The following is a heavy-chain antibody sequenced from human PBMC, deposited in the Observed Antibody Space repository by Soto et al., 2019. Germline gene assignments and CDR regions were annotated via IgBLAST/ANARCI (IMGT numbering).Heavy chain of an antibody. CDR2: IIPIFGTA. CDR3: ARDQQPSYYYDSSGYYPYYFDY. V-gene: IGHV1-69*01. CDR1: GGTFSSYA. D-gene: IGHD3-22*01. J-gene: IGHJ4*02. Sequence: KISCKASGGTFSSYAISWVRQAPGQGLEWMGGIIPIFGTANYAQKFQGRVTITADESTSTAYMELSSLRSEDTAVYYCARDQQPSYYYDSSGYYPYYFDYWGQGTLVTVSS.